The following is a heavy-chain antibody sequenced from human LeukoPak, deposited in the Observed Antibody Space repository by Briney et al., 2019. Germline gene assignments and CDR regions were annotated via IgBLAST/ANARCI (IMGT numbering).Heavy chain of an antibody. CDR1: GYTFTSYD. J-gene: IGHJ4*02. D-gene: IGHD5-18*01. CDR3: ARGSAMVSYDY. CDR2: MNPNSGNT. V-gene: IGHV1-8*03. Sequence: ASVKVSCKASGYTFTSYDINWVRQATGQGLEWMGWMNPNSGNTGYAQKFQGRVTITRDTSASTAYMELSSLRSEDMAVYYCARGSAMVSYDYWGQGTLVTVSS.